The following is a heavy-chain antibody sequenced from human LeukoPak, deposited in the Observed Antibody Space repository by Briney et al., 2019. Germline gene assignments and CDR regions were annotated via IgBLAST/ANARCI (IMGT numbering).Heavy chain of an antibody. Sequence: GGSLRLSCAASGFTFSSYAMHWVRQAPGKGLEWVAVISYDGSNKYYADSVKGRFTISRDNSKNTLYLQMNSLRAEDTAVYYCARESLLRGIVGATVSWFDPWGQGTLVTVSS. D-gene: IGHD1-26*01. CDR2: ISYDGSNK. J-gene: IGHJ5*02. V-gene: IGHV3-30-3*01. CDR1: GFTFSSYA. CDR3: ARESLLRGIVGATVSWFDP.